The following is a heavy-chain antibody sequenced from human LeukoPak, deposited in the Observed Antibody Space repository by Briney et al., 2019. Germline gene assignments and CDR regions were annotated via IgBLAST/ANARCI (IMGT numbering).Heavy chain of an antibody. J-gene: IGHJ3*01. CDR2: ISTSGSTI. D-gene: IGHD1-14*01. Sequence: PGGSLRLSCAASGFSSSGSAIHWVRQASGRGLEWVSHISTSGSTIYYADSVKGRFTISRDNSKNTLYLQMNSLRAEDTAIYYYAKRITVVARDAFDFWGQGTMVTVSS. CDR1: GFSSSGSA. CDR3: AKRITVVARDAFDF. V-gene: IGHV3-23*01.